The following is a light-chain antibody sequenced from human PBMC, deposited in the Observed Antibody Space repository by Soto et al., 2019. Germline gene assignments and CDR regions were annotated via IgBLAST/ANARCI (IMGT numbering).Light chain of an antibody. CDR3: QQYGSSPRT. CDR1: QSISSNY. CDR2: GAS. J-gene: IGKJ1*01. V-gene: IGKV3-20*01. Sequence: EIVLTQSPGTLSMSPGERATLSCRASQSISSNYLAWYQQKPGQAPRLLIYGASSRATGIPDRFSGSGSGTHFKLTISRLGAEDFAVSYCQQYGSSPRTFGQGTMVEFK.